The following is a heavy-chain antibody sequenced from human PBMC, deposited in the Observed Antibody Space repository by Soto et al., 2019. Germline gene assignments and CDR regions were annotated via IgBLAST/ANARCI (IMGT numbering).Heavy chain of an antibody. D-gene: IGHD4-17*01. CDR1: GYTFAAYY. J-gene: IGHJ4*02. CDR2: INPTSGGT. V-gene: IGHV1-2*02. CDR3: ARDPDYGDYWGYFFDS. Sequence: QVQLVQSGAEVKKPGASVKVSCKTSGYTFAAYYIHWIRQAPGQGLEWMGWINPTSGGTVYAQNFQDRVTMTRDTSIITAYMELRRLNSDDTAVYYCARDPDYGDYWGYFFDSWGQGTPVTVSS.